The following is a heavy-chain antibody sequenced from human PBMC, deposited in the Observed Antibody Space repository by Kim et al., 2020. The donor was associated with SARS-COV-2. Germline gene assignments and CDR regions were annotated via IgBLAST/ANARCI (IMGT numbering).Heavy chain of an antibody. V-gene: IGHV4-30-4*01. Sequence: SETLSLTCTVSGGSISSGDYYWSWIRQPPGKGLEWIGYIYYSGSTYYNPSLKSRVTISVDTSKNQFSLKLSSVTAADTAVYYCAREDSSGYYGLGDWGQGTLVTVSS. D-gene: IGHD3-22*01. CDR2: IYYSGST. CDR1: GGSISSGDYY. CDR3: AREDSSGYYGLGD. J-gene: IGHJ4*02.